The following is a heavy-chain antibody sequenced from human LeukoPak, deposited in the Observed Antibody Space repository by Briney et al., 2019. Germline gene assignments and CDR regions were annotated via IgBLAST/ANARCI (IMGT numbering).Heavy chain of an antibody. Sequence: SETLSLTCTVSGGSISSYYWGWIRQPPGKGLEWIGSIYHSGSTYYNPSLKSRVTISVDTSKNQFSLKLSSVTAADTAVYYCASVVTVTTTFDYWGQGTLVTVSS. V-gene: IGHV4-38-2*02. J-gene: IGHJ4*02. CDR1: GGSISSYY. D-gene: IGHD4-17*01. CDR2: IYHSGST. CDR3: ASVVTVTTTFDY.